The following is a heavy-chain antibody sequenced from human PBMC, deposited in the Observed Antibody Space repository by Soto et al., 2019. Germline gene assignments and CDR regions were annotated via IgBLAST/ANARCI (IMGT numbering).Heavy chain of an antibody. V-gene: IGHV1-69*06. J-gene: IGHJ6*02. D-gene: IGHD3-22*01. Sequence: QVQLVQSGAEVKKPGSSVKVSCNASGGTFSSLDINWVRQAPGQGLEWMGGIIPISETTNYAQIFQGRVSIVADKSTSTAYMELSRLRSEDTAVYYCARALLSHSYDSGGYDSYFHAMDVWGQGTPVTVSS. CDR2: IIPISETT. CDR3: ARALLSHSYDSGGYDSYFHAMDV. CDR1: GGTFSSLD.